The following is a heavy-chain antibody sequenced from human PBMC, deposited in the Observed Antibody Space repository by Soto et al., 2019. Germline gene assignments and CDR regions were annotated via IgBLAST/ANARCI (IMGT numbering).Heavy chain of an antibody. CDR1: GGSISSYY. CDR3: ARHSYNWNDEDYYYYQDV. J-gene: IGHJ6*03. V-gene: IGHV4-59*08. Sequence: SETLSLTCTVSGGSISSYYWSWIRQPPGKGLEWIGYIYYSGSTNYNPSLKSRVTISVDTSKNQFSLKLSSVTAADTAVYYCARHSYNWNDEDYYYYQDVWGKGTTFTVSS. CDR2: IYYSGST. D-gene: IGHD1-1*01.